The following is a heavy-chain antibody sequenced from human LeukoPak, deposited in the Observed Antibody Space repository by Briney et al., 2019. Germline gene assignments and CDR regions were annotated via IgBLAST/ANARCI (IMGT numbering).Heavy chain of an antibody. Sequence: GGSLRLSCAASGFTFSSYAMHWVRQAPGKGLEWVAFIRYDGSNKYYADSVKGRFTISGDNSKNTLYLQMNSLRAEDTAVYYCAKDPQVGATGGAFDIWGQGTMVTVSS. J-gene: IGHJ3*02. CDR3: AKDPQVGATGGAFDI. CDR2: IRYDGSNK. V-gene: IGHV3-30*02. D-gene: IGHD1-26*01. CDR1: GFTFSSYA.